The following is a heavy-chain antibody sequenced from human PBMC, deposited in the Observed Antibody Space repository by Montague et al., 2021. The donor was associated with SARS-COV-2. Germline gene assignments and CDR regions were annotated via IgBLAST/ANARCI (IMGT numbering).Heavy chain of an antibody. D-gene: IGHD3-10*01. CDR1: GFTFRTYE. V-gene: IGHV3-48*03. CDR2: ISSSGSTI. Sequence: SLRLSFAASGFTFRTYEMNWVRQAPGKGLEWVSYISSSGSTIYYADSVKGRFTISRDNAKNSLYLQMNSLRAEDTAVYYCARDGRFGELDYWGQGTLVTVS. CDR3: ARDGRFGELDY. J-gene: IGHJ4*02.